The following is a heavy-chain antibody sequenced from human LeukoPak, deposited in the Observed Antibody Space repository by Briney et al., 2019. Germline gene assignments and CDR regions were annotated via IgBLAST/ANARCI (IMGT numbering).Heavy chain of an antibody. Sequence: SETLSLTCTVSGGSISSSSYYWGWIRQPPGKGLEWIGSIYYSGSTYYNPSLKSRVTISVDTSKNQFSLKLSSVTAADTAVYYCARGPVDDYYDSSGYSTEFDYWGQGALVTVSS. V-gene: IGHV4-39*01. CDR2: IYYSGST. J-gene: IGHJ4*02. D-gene: IGHD3-22*01. CDR3: ARGPVDDYYDSSGYSTEFDY. CDR1: GGSISSSSYY.